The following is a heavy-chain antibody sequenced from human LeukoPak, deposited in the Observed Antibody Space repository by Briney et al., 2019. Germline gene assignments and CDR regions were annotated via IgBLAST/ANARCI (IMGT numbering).Heavy chain of an antibody. D-gene: IGHD3-16*01. V-gene: IGHV3-74*01. J-gene: IGHJ4*02. CDR3: ATDDYRGLGY. Sequence: PVGSLRLSRVTSVITFSNYNMHWVRHVPGEGLWWVSQIFLDGGVTSYTESVKGRFTISRDNAKNTVYLQLNNLRAEDTAVYYCATDDYRGLGYWGQGTLVTVSS. CDR2: IFLDGGVT. CDR1: VITFSNYN.